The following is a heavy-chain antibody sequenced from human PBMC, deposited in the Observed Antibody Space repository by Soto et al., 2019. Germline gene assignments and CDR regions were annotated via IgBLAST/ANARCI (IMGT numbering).Heavy chain of an antibody. CDR2: INPSGGST. CDR1: GYTFTSYY. V-gene: IGHV1-46*01. CDR3: ARTPITIFGVANNWVDP. D-gene: IGHD3-3*01. Sequence: ASVKVSCKASGYTFTSYYMHWVRQAPGQGLEWMGIINPSGGSTSYAQKFQGRVTMTRDTSTSTVYMELSSLRSEGTAVYYCARTPITIFGVANNWVDPWGKGTLVTVSS. J-gene: IGHJ5*02.